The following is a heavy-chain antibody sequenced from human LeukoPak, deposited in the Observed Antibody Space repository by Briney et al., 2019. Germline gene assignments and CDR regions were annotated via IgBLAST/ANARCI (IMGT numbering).Heavy chain of an antibody. CDR1: GFSFSSFG. CDR2: ISYDGSNQ. J-gene: IGHJ4*02. V-gene: IGHV3-30*18. D-gene: IGHD3-10*01. CDR3: AKDAYASGTYYFDY. Sequence: GGSLRLSCAASGFSFSSFGMHWVRQAPGKGLEWVAVISYDGSNQYYADSVKGRFTISRDKSKNTLYLQMNSLRAEDTAIYFCAKDAYASGTYYFDYWGQGTLVTVSS.